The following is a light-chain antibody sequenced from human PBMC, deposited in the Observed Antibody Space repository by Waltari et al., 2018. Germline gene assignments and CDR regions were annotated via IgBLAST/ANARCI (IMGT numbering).Light chain of an antibody. CDR1: QGISSY. CDR2: GAS. J-gene: IGKJ5*01. V-gene: IGKV1-9*01. Sequence: DIQLTQSPSFLSASVGDRVTITCRASQGISSYLAWFQQKPGKAPNLLIYGASTLQSGVPSRFSGSGSGTEFTLTISSLQPEDFATYYCQQLSSYPITFGQGTRLDIQ. CDR3: QQLSSYPIT.